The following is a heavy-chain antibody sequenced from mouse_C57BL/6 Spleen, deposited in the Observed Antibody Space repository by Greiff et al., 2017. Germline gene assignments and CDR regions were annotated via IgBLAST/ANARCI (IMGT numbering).Heavy chain of an antibody. CDR2: IDPSDSYT. Sequence: VQLQQPGAELVRPGTSVKLSCKASGYTFTSYWMHWVKQRPGQGLEWIGVIDPSDSYTNYNQKFKGKATLTVDTSSSTAYMQLSSLTSEDSAVYYCASNPDYFDYWGQGTTLTVSS. V-gene: IGHV1-59*01. CDR3: ASNPDYFDY. J-gene: IGHJ2*01. CDR1: GYTFTSYW.